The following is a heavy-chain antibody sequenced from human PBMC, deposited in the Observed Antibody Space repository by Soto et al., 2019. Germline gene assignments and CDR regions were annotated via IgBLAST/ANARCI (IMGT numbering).Heavy chain of an antibody. V-gene: IGHV4-30-4*01. CDR2: IYYSGST. CDR3: ARVRRGAFDI. Sequence: PSETLSLTCTVSGGSISSGDYYWSWIRQPPGKGLEWIGYIYYSGSTYYNPSLKSRVTISVDTSKNQFSLKLISVTAADSAVYYCARVRRGAFDIWGQGTMVTVSS. CDR1: GGSISSGDYY. J-gene: IGHJ3*02.